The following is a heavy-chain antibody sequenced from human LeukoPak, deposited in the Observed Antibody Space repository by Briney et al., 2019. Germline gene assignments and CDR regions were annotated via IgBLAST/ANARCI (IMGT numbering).Heavy chain of an antibody. J-gene: IGHJ4*02. CDR2: IYYSGST. CDR1: GGSISSYY. V-gene: IGHV4-59*08. Sequence: SETLSFTCTVSGGSISSYYWSWVRQPPGKGLEWIGYIYYSGSTNYNPSLKSRVTISVDTSKNQFSLKLSSVTAADTAVYYCARRDSSSWYGTYYFDYWGQGTLVTVSS. D-gene: IGHD6-13*01. CDR3: ARRDSSSWYGTYYFDY.